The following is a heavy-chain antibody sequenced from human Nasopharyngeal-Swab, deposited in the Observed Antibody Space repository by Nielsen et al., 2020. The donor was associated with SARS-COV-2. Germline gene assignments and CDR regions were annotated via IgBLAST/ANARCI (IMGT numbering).Heavy chain of an antibody. Sequence: WVGQAPGQRLEWMGWINPNSGGTNYAQKFQGWVTMTRDTSISTAYMELSRLRSDDTAVYYCARSHIVVVTDAFDIWGQGTMVTVSS. D-gene: IGHD2-21*02. J-gene: IGHJ3*02. CDR2: INPNSGGT. V-gene: IGHV1-2*04. CDR3: ARSHIVVVTDAFDI.